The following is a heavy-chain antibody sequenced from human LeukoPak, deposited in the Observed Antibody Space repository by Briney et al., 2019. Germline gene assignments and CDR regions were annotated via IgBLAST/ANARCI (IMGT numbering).Heavy chain of an antibody. CDR3: ARFVARGYSYGYFDY. J-gene: IGHJ4*02. CDR2: ISYDGSNK. D-gene: IGHD5-18*01. V-gene: IGHV3-30*04. CDR1: GFTFSSYA. Sequence: GGSLRLSCAASGFTFSSYAMHWVRQAPGKGLEWVAVISYDGSNKYYADSVKGRFTISRDNSKNTLYLQMNSLRAEDTAVYYCARFVARGYSYGYFDYWGQGTLVTVSS.